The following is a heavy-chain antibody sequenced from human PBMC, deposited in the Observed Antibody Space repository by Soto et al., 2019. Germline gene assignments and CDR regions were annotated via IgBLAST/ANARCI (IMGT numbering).Heavy chain of an antibody. J-gene: IGHJ6*02. D-gene: IGHD3-3*01. CDR1: GGPISRGDYF. CDR2: IYYSVST. Sequence: SETLSPTCTVSGGPISRGDYFGSWIPQPPGKGLGWVGDIYYSVSTYYNPSLKSRVTISVYTSKNQFSMKLSSVTPADTAVYYCARDNILGILYGGMEVWGQGTTLTVSS. V-gene: IGHV4-30-4*01. CDR3: ARDNILGILYGGMEV.